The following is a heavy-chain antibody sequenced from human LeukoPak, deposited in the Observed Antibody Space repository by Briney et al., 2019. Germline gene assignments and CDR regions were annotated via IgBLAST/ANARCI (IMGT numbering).Heavy chain of an antibody. J-gene: IGHJ6*03. CDR1: GGSFSGYY. D-gene: IGHD6-13*01. V-gene: IGHV4-34*01. CDR2: INHSGST. CDR3: ARGSSSWALYYMDV. Sequence: PSETLSLTCAVYGGSFSGYYWSWIRQPPGKGLEWIGEINHSGSTNYNPSLKSRVTISVDTSKNQFSLKLRSVTAADTAVYYCARGSSSWALYYMDVWGKGTTVTVSS.